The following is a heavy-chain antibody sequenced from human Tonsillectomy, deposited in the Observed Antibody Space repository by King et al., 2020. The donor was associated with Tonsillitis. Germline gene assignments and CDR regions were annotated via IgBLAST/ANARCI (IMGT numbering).Heavy chain of an antibody. CDR3: ARDQLTDAFDI. J-gene: IGHJ3*02. CDR2: IYYTGST. CDR1: GGSISSYY. Sequence: VQLQESGPGLVKPSETLSLTCTVSGGSISSYYWTWTRQPPGKGLEWIGYIYYTGSTNYNPSLKSRVTISVDTSKNQFSLKLSSVTAADTAVYYCARDQLTDAFDIWGQGTMVTVSS. D-gene: IGHD3-10*01. V-gene: IGHV4-59*01.